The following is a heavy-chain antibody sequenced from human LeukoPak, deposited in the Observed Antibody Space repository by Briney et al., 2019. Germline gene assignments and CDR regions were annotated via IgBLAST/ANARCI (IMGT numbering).Heavy chain of an antibody. Sequence: SETLSLTCNVSGYSINSGYYWGWIRQPPGKGLEWIGTIHFSGSTSYNPSLKSRVTILIDTSKNQFSLKLSSVTAADTAVYYCARIRADSSSHYMDVWGKGTTVTVSS. J-gene: IGHJ6*03. V-gene: IGHV4-38-2*02. CDR1: GYSINSGYY. CDR2: IHFSGST. CDR3: ARIRADSSSHYMDV. D-gene: IGHD6-6*01.